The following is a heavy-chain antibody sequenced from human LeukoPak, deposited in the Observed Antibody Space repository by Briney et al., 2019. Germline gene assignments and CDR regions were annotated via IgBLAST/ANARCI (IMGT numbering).Heavy chain of an antibody. CDR2: IKSKTDGGTT. D-gene: IGHD1-14*01. CDR1: GFTFSDAW. V-gene: IGHV3-15*01. J-gene: IGHJ3*02. CDR3: AKPSMLPANDAFDI. Sequence: GGSLRLSCAASGFTFSDAWMSWVRQAPGKGLEWVGRIKSKTDGGTTDYAAPVKGRFTISRDNSKNTLYLQMNSLRAEDTAVYYCAKPSMLPANDAFDIWGQGTMVTVSS.